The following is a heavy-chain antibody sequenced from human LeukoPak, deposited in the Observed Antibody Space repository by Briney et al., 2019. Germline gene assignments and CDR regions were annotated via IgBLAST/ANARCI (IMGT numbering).Heavy chain of an antibody. Sequence: ASVRVSCKASGYTFTTFGITWVRQAPGQGLEWMGWISAYTGNTNYAPKFQGRVTMTTDTSTSTAHMELRSLTSDDTAVYDCARVASTTCDCPDYFDYWGQGTLVTVSS. CDR2: ISAYTGNT. CDR1: GYTFTTFG. CDR3: ARVASTTCDCPDYFDY. V-gene: IGHV1-18*01. D-gene: IGHD2-2*01. J-gene: IGHJ4*02.